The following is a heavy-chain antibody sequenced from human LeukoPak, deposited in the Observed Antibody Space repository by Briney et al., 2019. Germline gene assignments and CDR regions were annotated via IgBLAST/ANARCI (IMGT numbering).Heavy chain of an antibody. CDR2: ISGDGRTT. CDR1: GFTFSMFA. V-gene: IGHV3-23*01. D-gene: IGHD2-8*01. CDR3: ARWCEGCRPDIDS. J-gene: IGHJ4*02. Sequence: GGSLRLSCAASGFTFSMFAMTWVRQAPGKGLEWVSAISGDGRTTFFADSVKGRFTSSRDNSKNTVHLQMDSLRAEDTAIYYCARWCEGCRPDIDSWGQGTLVTVSS.